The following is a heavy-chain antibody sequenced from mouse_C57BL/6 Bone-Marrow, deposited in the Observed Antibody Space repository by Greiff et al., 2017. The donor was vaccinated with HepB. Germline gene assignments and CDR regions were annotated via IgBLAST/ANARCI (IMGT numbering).Heavy chain of an antibody. Sequence: VQLKQSGAELVRPGASVKLSCTASGFNIKDDYMHWVKQRPEQGLEWIGWIDPENGDTEYASKFQGKATITADTSSNTAYLQLRSLTSEDTAVYYCTNGNPYYYAMDYWGQGTSVTVSS. D-gene: IGHD2-1*01. CDR2: IDPENGDT. CDR1: GFNIKDDY. J-gene: IGHJ4*01. V-gene: IGHV14-4*01. CDR3: TNGNPYYYAMDY.